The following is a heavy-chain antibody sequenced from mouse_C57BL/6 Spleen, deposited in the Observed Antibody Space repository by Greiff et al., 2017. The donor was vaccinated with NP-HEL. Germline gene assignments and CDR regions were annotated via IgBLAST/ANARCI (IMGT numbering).Heavy chain of an antibody. Sequence: EVQLQQSGAELVRPGASVKLSCTASGFNIKDDYMHWVKQRPEQGLEWIGWIDPENGDTEYASKFQGKATITADTSSNTAYLQLSSLTSEDTAVYYCTTGTTTRGFFADWGQGTLVTVSA. CDR1: GFNIKDDY. CDR3: TTGTTTRGFFAD. V-gene: IGHV14-4*01. J-gene: IGHJ3*01. CDR2: IDPENGDT. D-gene: IGHD2-14*01.